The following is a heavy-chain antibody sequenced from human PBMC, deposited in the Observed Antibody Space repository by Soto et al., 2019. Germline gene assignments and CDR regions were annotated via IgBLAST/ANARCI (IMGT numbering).Heavy chain of an antibody. Sequence: HEHLVQSGAEVRRPGASLKVSCRASGYTFTDYYIHWVRQAPGQGLEWMGWINPDTGATNYAQNFQGKVTLTSDTSINTASLDLTSLTSDDTAVYYCARGDSGTGGWPFPYVDYWDQGTQVIVSS. CDR1: GYTFTDYY. D-gene: IGHD2-8*02. CDR2: INPDTGAT. J-gene: IGHJ4*01. V-gene: IGHV1-2*02. CDR3: ARGDSGTGGWPFPYVDY.